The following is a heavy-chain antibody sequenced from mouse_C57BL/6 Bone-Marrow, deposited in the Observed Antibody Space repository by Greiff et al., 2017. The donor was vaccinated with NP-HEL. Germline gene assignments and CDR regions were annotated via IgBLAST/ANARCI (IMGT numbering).Heavy chain of an antibody. J-gene: IGHJ3*01. CDR1: GYTFTSYG. CDR2: IYPRSGNT. CDR3: ARLLRYLAWFAY. Sequence: QVQLQQSGAELARPGASVKLSCKASGYTFTSYGISWVKQRTGQGLEWIGEIYPRSGNTYYNEKFKGKATLTADKSSSTAYMELRSLTSEDSAVYFCARLLRYLAWFAYWGQGTLVTVPA. D-gene: IGHD1-1*01. V-gene: IGHV1-81*01.